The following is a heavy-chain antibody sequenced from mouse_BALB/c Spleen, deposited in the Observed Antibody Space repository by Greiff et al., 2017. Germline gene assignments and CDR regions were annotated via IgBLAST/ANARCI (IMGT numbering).Heavy chain of an antibody. CDR2: INPSTGYT. CDR3: ARGQLGLRPYAMDY. Sequence: QVQLQQSGAELAKPGASVKMSCKASGYTFTSYWMHWVKQRPGQGLEWIGYINPSTGYTEYNQKFKDKATLTADKSSSTAYMQLSSLTSEDSAVYYCARGQLGLRPYAMDYWGQGTSVTVSS. CDR1: GYTFTSYW. D-gene: IGHD3-2*01. V-gene: IGHV1-7*01. J-gene: IGHJ4*01.